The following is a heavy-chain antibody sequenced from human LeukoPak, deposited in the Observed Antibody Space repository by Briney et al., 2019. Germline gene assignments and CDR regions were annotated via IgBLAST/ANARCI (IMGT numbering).Heavy chain of an antibody. D-gene: IGHD3-3*01. V-gene: IGHV4-38-2*02. CDR3: ARDTTIFGVVLVSLDY. CDR1: GYPISSGYY. Sequence: PSETLSLTCTVSGYPISSGYYWGWIRQPPGQGLEWIGSIYHSGSTYYNPSLKSRVTISVDTSKNQFSLKLSSVTAADTAVYYCARDTTIFGVVLVSLDYWGQGTLVTVSS. CDR2: IYHSGST. J-gene: IGHJ4*02.